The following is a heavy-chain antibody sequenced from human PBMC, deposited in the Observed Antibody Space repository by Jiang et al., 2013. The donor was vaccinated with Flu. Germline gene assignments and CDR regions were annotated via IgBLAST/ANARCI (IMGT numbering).Heavy chain of an antibody. J-gene: IGHJ4*02. Sequence: LLKPSETLSLTCAVYGGSFSGYYWSWIRQPPGKGLEWIGEINHSGSTNYNPSLKSRVTISVDTSKNQSSLKLSSVTAADTAVYYCARDHGEPTDYWGQGTLVTVSS. V-gene: IGHV4-34*01. CDR3: ARDHGEPTDY. CDR1: GGSFSGYY. CDR2: INHSGST. D-gene: IGHD4-17*01.